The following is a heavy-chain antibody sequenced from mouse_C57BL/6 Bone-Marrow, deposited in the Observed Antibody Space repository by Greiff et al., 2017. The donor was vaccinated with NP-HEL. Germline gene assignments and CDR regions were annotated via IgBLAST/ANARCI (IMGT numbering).Heavy chain of an antibody. D-gene: IGHD1-1*01. Sequence: QVQLQQSGPGLVQPSQSLSITCTVPGFSFTSYGVHWVRQSPGKGLEWLGVIWRGGSTDHNAAFMSRLSIPKDNSKSQVFFKMNSLQADDTAIYYCAKSSPGSGPRYWYLDVWGTGTTVTVSS. CDR1: GFSFTSYG. J-gene: IGHJ1*03. V-gene: IGHV2-5*01. CDR2: IWRGGST. CDR3: AKSSPGSGPRYWYLDV.